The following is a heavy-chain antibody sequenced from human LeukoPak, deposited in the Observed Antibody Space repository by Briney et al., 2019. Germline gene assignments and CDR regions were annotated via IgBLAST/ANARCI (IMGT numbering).Heavy chain of an antibody. D-gene: IGHD6-13*01. CDR3: ARLGYSSSWTHFDY. Sequence: SQTLSLTCAISGDSVSSNSAAWNWVRQSPSRGLEWLGRTYYRSKWYNDYAVSVKSRITINPDTSKNQFSLQLNSVTPEDTAVYYCARLGYSSSWTHFDYWGQGTLVTVSS. CDR1: GDSVSSNSAA. CDR2: TYYRSKWYN. J-gene: IGHJ4*02. V-gene: IGHV6-1*01.